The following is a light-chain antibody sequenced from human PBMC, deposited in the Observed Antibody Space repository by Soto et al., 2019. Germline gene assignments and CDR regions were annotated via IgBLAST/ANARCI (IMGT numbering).Light chain of an antibody. CDR3: CSFVGVTNDV. Sequence: QSDRTQPASVSGSPGQSITISCSGNAVSYQLVSWYQQQPGTAPKLILYNVTRRPSGVSNRFSGFKSGTTASLKITGLQAEDEADYYCCSFVGVTNDVFGNGTKVTVL. V-gene: IGLV2-23*02. CDR2: NVT. CDR1: GNAVSYQL. J-gene: IGLJ1*01.